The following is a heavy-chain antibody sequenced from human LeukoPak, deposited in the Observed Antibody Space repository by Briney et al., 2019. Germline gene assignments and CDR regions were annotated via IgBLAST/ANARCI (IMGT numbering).Heavy chain of an antibody. Sequence: GGSLRLSCAASGFTFSSYSMNWVRQAPGKGLEWVSSISSSSSYIYYADSVKGRFTISRDNAKNSLYLQMNSLRAEDTAVYYCASMMIAAAGYDYWGQGTLVTVFS. CDR3: ASMMIAAAGYDY. V-gene: IGHV3-21*01. CDR1: GFTFSSYS. J-gene: IGHJ4*02. CDR2: ISSSSSYI. D-gene: IGHD6-13*01.